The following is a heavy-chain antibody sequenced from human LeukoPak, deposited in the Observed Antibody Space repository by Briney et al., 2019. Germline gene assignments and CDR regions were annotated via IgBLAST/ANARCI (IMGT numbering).Heavy chain of an antibody. J-gene: IGHJ3*02. Sequence: PGGSLRLSCAASGFTFSSYSMNWVRQAPGKGLEWVSYISSSSSTIYYADSVKGRFTISRDNAKNSLYLQMNSLRAEDTAVYYCARTYDFGIGPPGDAFDNWGQGTLVTVFS. V-gene: IGHV3-48*01. CDR3: ARTYDFGIGPPGDAFDN. CDR2: ISSSSSTI. CDR1: GFTFSSYS. D-gene: IGHD3-3*01.